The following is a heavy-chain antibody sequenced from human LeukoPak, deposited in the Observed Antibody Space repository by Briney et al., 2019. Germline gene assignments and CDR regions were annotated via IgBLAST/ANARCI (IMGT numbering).Heavy chain of an antibody. Sequence: GGSLRLSCAASGFTFSSYLMSWVRQAPGKGLEWVANIKQDGSEKYYVDSVKGRFTISRDNAKNSLYLQMNSLRAEDTAVYYCARDHRDIVVVPAAMPNWFDPWGQGTLVTVSS. CDR1: GFTFSSYL. CDR2: IKQDGSEK. D-gene: IGHD2-2*01. CDR3: ARDHRDIVVVPAAMPNWFDP. J-gene: IGHJ5*02. V-gene: IGHV3-7*01.